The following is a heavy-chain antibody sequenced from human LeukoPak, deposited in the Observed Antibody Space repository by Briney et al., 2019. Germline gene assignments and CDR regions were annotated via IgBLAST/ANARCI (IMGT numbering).Heavy chain of an antibody. CDR1: GFTFSSYA. J-gene: IGHJ4*02. V-gene: IGHV3-23*01. D-gene: IGHD6-19*01. Sequence: GGSLRLSCAASGFTFSSYAMSWVRQAPGKGLEWVSAISGSGGSTYYADSVKGRFTISRDNSKNTLYLQMSSLRAEDTALYYCARGQWLVTSSFDSWGQGTLVTVSS. CDR2: ISGSGGST. CDR3: ARGQWLVTSSFDS.